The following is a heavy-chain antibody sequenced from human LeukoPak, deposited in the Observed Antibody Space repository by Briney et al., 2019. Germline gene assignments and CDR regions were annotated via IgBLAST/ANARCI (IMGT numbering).Heavy chain of an antibody. CDR3: AREGVYYDSSGYLT. V-gene: IGHV1-2*06. Sequence: ASVKVSCKASGGTFSSYAISWVRQAPGQGLEWMGRINPNSGGTNYAQKFQGRVTMTRDTSISTAYMELSRLRSDDTAVYYCAREGVYYDSSGYLTWGQGTLVTVSS. CDR2: INPNSGGT. CDR1: GGTFSSYA. J-gene: IGHJ4*02. D-gene: IGHD3-22*01.